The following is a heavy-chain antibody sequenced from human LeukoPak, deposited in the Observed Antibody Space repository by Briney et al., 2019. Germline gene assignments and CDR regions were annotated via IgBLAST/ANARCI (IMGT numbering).Heavy chain of an antibody. J-gene: IGHJ4*02. CDR3: ARRAPNYYYDSSGYSY. CDR1: GGSISSYY. V-gene: IGHV4-34*01. D-gene: IGHD3-22*01. Sequence: SETLSLTCTVSGGSISSYYWSWIRQPPGKGLEWIGEINHSGSTNYNPSLKSRVTISVDTSKNQFSLKLSSVTAADTAVYYCARRAPNYYYDSSGYSYWGQGTLVTVSS. CDR2: INHSGST.